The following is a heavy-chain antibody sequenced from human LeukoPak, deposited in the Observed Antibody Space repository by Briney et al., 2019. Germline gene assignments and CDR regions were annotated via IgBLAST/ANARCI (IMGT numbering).Heavy chain of an antibody. D-gene: IGHD4-17*01. V-gene: IGHV3-21*01. CDR2: ISTSSSYI. CDR3: AKTTDNYYYYYMDV. J-gene: IGHJ6*03. Sequence: GGSLRLSCAASGFTFSSYVMNWVRQAPGKGLEWVSSISTSSSYIYYADSVKGRFTISRDNAKNSLYLQMDSLRAEDTAVYYCAKTTDNYYYYYMDVWGKGTTVTVSS. CDR1: GFTFSSYV.